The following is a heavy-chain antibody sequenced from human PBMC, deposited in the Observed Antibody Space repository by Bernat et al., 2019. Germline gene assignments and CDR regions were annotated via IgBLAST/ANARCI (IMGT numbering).Heavy chain of an antibody. V-gene: IGHV3-21*01. D-gene: IGHD2-21*02. CDR2: ISSSSYI. Sequence: EVQLVESGGGLVKPGGSLRLSCAASGFTFSSYSMNWVRQAPGKGLEWVSSISSSSYIYYADSVKGRFTISRDNAKNSLYLQMNSLRAEDTAVYYCARDLDCGGDCYSSVGAFDIWGQGTMVTVSS. CDR3: ARDLDCGGDCYSSVGAFDI. CDR1: GFTFSSYS. J-gene: IGHJ3*02.